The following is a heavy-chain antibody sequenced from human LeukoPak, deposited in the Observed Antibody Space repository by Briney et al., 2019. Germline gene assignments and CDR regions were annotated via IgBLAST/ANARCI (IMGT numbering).Heavy chain of an antibody. J-gene: IGHJ3*02. D-gene: IGHD3-10*01. V-gene: IGHV3-23*01. Sequence: PGGSLRLSCAASGFTFSDYYMSWIRQAPGKGLEWVSAISGSGGSTYYADSVKGRFTISRDNSKNTLYLQMDSLRAEDTAVYYCAKAGVTMVRGPGDAFDIWGQGTMVTVSS. CDR3: AKAGVTMVRGPGDAFDI. CDR2: ISGSGGST. CDR1: GFTFSDYY.